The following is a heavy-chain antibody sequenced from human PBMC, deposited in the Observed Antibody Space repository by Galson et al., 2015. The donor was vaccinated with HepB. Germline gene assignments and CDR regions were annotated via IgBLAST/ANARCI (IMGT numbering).Heavy chain of an antibody. D-gene: IGHD6-13*01. Sequence: PALVKPTQTLTLTCTFSGFSLSTSGVGVGWIRQPPGKALEWLALIYWNDDKRYSPSLKSRLTITKDTSKNQVVLTMTNMDPVDTATYYCAHNRRSIAAAEEYYFDYWGQGTLVTVSS. J-gene: IGHJ4*02. CDR1: GFSLSTSGVG. CDR2: IYWNDDK. CDR3: AHNRRSIAAAEEYYFDY. V-gene: IGHV2-5*01.